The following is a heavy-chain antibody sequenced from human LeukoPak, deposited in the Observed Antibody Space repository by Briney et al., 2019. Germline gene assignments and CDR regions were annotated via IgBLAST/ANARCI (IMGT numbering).Heavy chain of an antibody. Sequence: GGSLRLSCAASGFTFDDYGMSWVRQAPGKGLEWVAVIYSGGSTYYADSVKGRFTISRDNSKNTLYLQMNSLRAEDTAVYYCARDKIGVVRTAFDIWGQGTMVTVSS. CDR2: IYSGGST. CDR1: GFTFDDYG. J-gene: IGHJ3*02. V-gene: IGHV3-66*02. D-gene: IGHD3-3*01. CDR3: ARDKIGVVRTAFDI.